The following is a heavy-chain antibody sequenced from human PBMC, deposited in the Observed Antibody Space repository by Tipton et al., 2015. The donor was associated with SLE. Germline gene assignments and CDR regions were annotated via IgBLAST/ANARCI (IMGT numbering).Heavy chain of an antibody. D-gene: IGHD3-22*01. CDR1: GGSISSYC. J-gene: IGHJ3*02. Sequence: TLSLTCTVSGGSISSYCWNWIRQTPGKGLEWIGYIYDSGSTNYNSSLESRVTISVDTSKNQFSLKLSSVTAADTAVYYCARDSFSLRESSARDPGAFDIWGQGTMVTVSS. CDR3: ARDSFSLRESSARDPGAFDI. CDR2: IYDSGST. V-gene: IGHV4-59*01.